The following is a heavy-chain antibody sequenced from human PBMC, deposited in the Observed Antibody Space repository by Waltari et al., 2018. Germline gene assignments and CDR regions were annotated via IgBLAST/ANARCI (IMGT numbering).Heavy chain of an antibody. CDR1: GFTFSSYG. CDR2: IWYDGSNK. D-gene: IGHD2-2*01. V-gene: IGHV3-30*18. CDR3: AKDVPGYYYGMDV. Sequence: QVQLVESGGGVVQPGRSLRLSCAASGFTFSSYGMYWVRQAPGKGLEWVAVIWYDGSNKYYADSVKGRFTISRDNSKNTLYLQMNSLRAEDTAMYYCAKDVPGYYYGMDVWGQGTTVTVSS. J-gene: IGHJ6*02.